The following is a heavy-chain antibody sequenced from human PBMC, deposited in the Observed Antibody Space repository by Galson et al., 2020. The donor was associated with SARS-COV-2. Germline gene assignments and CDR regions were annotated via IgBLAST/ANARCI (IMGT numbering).Heavy chain of an antibody. CDR3: ARGRGDITMIVVVITAASFYFDS. CDR1: GGSFSGYS. J-gene: IGHJ4*02. Sequence: SQASETLSLTCAVSGGSFSGYSWSWIRQSPGKGLEWIGEINHGGSTNYNPSLKSRVTISLDTSKNQFSLNLSSVTAADTAVYYCARGRGDITMIVVVITAASFYFDSWGQGTLVTVSS. V-gene: IGHV4-34*01. D-gene: IGHD3-22*01. CDR2: INHGGST.